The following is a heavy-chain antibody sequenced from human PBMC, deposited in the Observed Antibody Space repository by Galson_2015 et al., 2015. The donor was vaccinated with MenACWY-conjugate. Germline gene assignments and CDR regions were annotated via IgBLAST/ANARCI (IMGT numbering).Heavy chain of an antibody. Sequence: SLRLSCAASGFTFSAYWFHWVRHAPGKGLEWVSRIYNDGSATIYADSVQGRFTISRDNAKNTVYPQMNSLRAEDTAVYYCARGDKVGYWQDYWGQGTLVTVSS. J-gene: IGHJ4*02. V-gene: IGHV3-74*01. CDR3: ARGDKVGYWQDY. CDR1: GFTFSAYW. CDR2: IYNDGSAT. D-gene: IGHD2-15*01.